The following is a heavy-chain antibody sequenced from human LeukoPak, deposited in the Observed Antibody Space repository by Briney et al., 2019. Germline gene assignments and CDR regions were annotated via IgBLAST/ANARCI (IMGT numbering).Heavy chain of an antibody. V-gene: IGHV1-69*13. CDR3: ARPSDIVVVPAATPFDY. CDR2: IIPIFGTA. CDR1: GGTFGSYA. J-gene: IGHJ4*02. D-gene: IGHD2-2*01. Sequence: SVKVSCKASGGTFGSYAISWVRQAPGQGLEWMGGIIPIFGTANYAQKFRGRVTITADESTSTAYMELSSLRSEDTAVYYCARPSDIVVVPAATPFDYWGQGTLVTVSS.